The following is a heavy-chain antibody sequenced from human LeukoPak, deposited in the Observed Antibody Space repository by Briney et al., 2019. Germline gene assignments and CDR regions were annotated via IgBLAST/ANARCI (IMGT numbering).Heavy chain of an antibody. V-gene: IGHV3-23*01. D-gene: IGHD1-26*01. CDR1: GFTFSPYA. CDR3: AKDSGLGATWRYFDY. J-gene: IGHJ4*02. CDR2: ISGSGGAT. Sequence: GGSLRLSCAASGFTFSPYAMSWVRQAPGKGLEWVSEISGSGGATYYAGSVRGRFTISRDNSKNTVYLQMNSLRAEDTAVYYCAKDSGLGATWRYFDYWGQGTLVTVSS.